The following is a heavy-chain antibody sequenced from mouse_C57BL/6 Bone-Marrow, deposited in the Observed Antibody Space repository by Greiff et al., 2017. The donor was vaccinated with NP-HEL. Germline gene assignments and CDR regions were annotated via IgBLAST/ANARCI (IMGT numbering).Heavy chain of an antibody. Sequence: QVQLQQSGPELVKPGASVKISCKASGYAFSSSWMNWVKQRPGKGLEWIGRIYPGDGDTNYNGKFKGKATLTADKSSSTAYMQLSSLTSEDSAVCFCELGRRDFDYWGQGTTVTVSS. CDR2: IYPGDGDT. CDR3: ELGRRDFDY. CDR1: GYAFSSSW. D-gene: IGHD4-1*01. J-gene: IGHJ2*01. V-gene: IGHV1-82*01.